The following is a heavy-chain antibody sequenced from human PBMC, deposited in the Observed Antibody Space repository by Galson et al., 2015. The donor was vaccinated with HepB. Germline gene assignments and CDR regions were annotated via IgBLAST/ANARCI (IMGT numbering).Heavy chain of an antibody. J-gene: IGHJ4*02. CDR2: ITSSGGKT. V-gene: IGHV3-23*01. CDR1: GFTFSSYA. D-gene: IGHD2-15*01. CDR3: AKDGVMVANNPYQLQF. Sequence: SLRLSCAASGFTFSSYAMTWVREAPGKGLEWVSRITSSGGKTYYTDSVKGRFTISRENSRNTVLLQLNSLRAEDPAGYYCAKDGVMVANNPYQLQFWGQGTLVSVSS.